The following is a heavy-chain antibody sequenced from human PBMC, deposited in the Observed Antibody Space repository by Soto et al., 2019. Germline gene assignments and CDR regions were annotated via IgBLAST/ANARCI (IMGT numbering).Heavy chain of an antibody. J-gene: IGHJ4*02. Sequence: SETLALPCTVSGCSISSYYWSWIRQPPGKGLEWIGYIYYRGSTNYNPSLKSRVTISVDTSKNQFSLKLSSVTAADTAVYYCARDGYDSSGYRFDYWGQGTLVTVSS. V-gene: IGHV4-59*01. CDR2: IYYRGST. CDR1: GCSISSYY. D-gene: IGHD3-22*01. CDR3: ARDGYDSSGYRFDY.